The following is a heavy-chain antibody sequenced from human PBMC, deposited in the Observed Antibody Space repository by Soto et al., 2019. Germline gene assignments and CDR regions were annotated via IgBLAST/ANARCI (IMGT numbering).Heavy chain of an antibody. D-gene: IGHD1-1*01. CDR3: ARGPLGTGTLGRDY. J-gene: IGHJ4*02. CDR1: GYTFTSYG. Sequence: ASVKVSCKASGYTFTSYGISCVRQAPGQGLEWMGWISAYNGNTNYAQKLQGRVTMTRNTSISTAYMELSSLRSEDTAVYYCARGPLGTGTLGRDYWGQGTLVTVSS. CDR2: ISAYNGNT. V-gene: IGHV1-18*01.